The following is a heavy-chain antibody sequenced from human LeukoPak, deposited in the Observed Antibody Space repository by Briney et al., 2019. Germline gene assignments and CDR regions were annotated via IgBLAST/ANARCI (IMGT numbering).Heavy chain of an antibody. D-gene: IGHD3-22*01. J-gene: IGHJ4*02. Sequence: PSETLSLTCTVSGDSISGSSYYWTWVRQPPGKGLEWVASISYSGRTYYKPSLKSRVTISVDTSRNQLSLKLNSVTAADTAVYYCAPGNSGYYFVWGQGTLVTVSS. CDR1: GDSISGSSYY. V-gene: IGHV4-39*07. CDR3: APGNSGYYFV. CDR2: ISYSGRT.